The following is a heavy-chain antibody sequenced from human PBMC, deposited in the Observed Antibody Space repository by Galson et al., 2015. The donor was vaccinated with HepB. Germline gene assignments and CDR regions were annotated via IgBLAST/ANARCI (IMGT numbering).Heavy chain of an antibody. CDR2: IYYTGST. V-gene: IGHV4-59*01. J-gene: IGHJ4*02. Sequence: ETLSLTCNVSGGSISGYYWTWIRQPPGKGLECIGYIYYTGSTNYNPSLKSRVTISVDTSKNQFSLKLRSVTAADTAVYYCAREYSDCSGGNCYSWYYFDSWGPGTLVTVSS. CDR3: AREYSDCSGGNCYSWYYFDS. D-gene: IGHD2-15*01. CDR1: GGSISGYY.